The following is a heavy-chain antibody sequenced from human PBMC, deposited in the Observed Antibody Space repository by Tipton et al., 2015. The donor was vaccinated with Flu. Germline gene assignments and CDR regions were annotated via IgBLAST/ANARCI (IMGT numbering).Heavy chain of an antibody. CDR2: IFRTGST. Sequence: LSCTVSGGSISSSSYYWGWIRQPPGKGLEWIGNIFRTGSTYHNPSLKSRVTMSVDTSKNQFSLKLSSVTAADTAVYYCAADLGPFNWFDPWGQGTLVTVSS. CDR3: AADLGPFNWFDP. J-gene: IGHJ5*02. V-gene: IGHV4-39*07. CDR1: GGSISSSSYY.